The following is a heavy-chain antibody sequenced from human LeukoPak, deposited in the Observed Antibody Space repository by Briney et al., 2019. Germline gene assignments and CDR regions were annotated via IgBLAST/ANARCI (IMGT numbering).Heavy chain of an antibody. D-gene: IGHD3-22*01. Sequence: SETLSLTCTVSGGSISSYYWSWIRQPPGKGLEWIGYIYYSGSTNYNPSLKSRVTISVDTSKNQFSLKLSSVSAADTAVYYYAKQMPYYNSGGYLYYFDYWGQGTLVTASP. CDR2: IYYSGST. CDR1: GGSISSYY. CDR3: AKQMPYYNSGGYLYYFDY. J-gene: IGHJ4*02. V-gene: IGHV4-59*08.